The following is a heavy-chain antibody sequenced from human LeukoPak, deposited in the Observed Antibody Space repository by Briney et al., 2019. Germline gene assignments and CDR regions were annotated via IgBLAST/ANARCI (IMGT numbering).Heavy chain of an antibody. J-gene: IGHJ4*02. CDR3: ARVAQHRYYYDTSDFRYYFDY. CDR2: ISGYNGHT. D-gene: IGHD3-22*01. Sequence: GASVKVSCKASGYSFTSYGITWVRQAPGQGLEWMGWISGYNGHTNYAQKFQGRVTMTTDTSTSTAYMELRGLRSDDTAVFYCARVAQHRYYYDTSDFRYYFDYWGQGTLVTVSS. CDR1: GYSFTSYG. V-gene: IGHV1-18*01.